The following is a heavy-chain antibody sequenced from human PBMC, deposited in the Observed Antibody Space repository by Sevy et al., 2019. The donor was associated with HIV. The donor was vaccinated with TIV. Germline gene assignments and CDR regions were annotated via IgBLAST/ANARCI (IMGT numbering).Heavy chain of an antibody. D-gene: IGHD2-15*01. J-gene: IGHJ4*02. V-gene: IGHV3-23*01. Sequence: GGSLRLSCAASGFTFSDYAMTWVRQAPGKGLEWVSAISGRGDKTFYTDSVKGRFTISRDSSKPTLSLQMNNLRVEDTALYCCARDDVWDTWVKWSVVWGQGTLVTVSS. CDR2: ISGRGDKT. CDR3: ARDDVWDTWVKWSVV. CDR1: GFTFSDYA.